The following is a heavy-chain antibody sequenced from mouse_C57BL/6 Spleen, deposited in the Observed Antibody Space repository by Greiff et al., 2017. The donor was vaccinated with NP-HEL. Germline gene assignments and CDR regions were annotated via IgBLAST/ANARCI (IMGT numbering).Heavy chain of an antibody. D-gene: IGHD3-1*01. J-gene: IGHJ2*01. CDR1: GYTFTSYG. CDR3: ARWGSGYFDY. Sequence: VMLVESGAELARPGASVKLSCKASGYTFTSYGISWVKQRTGQGLEWIGEISPRSGNTYYNEKFKGKATLTADKSSSTAYMELRSLTSEDSAVYFCARWGSGYFDYWGQGTTLTVSS. CDR2: ISPRSGNT. V-gene: IGHV1-81*01.